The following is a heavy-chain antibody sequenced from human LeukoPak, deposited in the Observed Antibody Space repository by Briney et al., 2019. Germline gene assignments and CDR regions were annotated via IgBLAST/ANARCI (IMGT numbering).Heavy chain of an antibody. D-gene: IGHD6-19*01. J-gene: IGHJ4*02. V-gene: IGHV3-23*01. CDR2: ISGSGGNT. CDR1: GFTFSSYA. CDR3: AKGRTEGGTLALDY. Sequence: PGGSLRLSCAASGFTFSSYAMTWVRQAPGKGLEWVSGISGSGGNTYYADSVRGRLSTSRDNSKNTLYLQVNSLRAEDTAVYYCAKGRTEGGTLALDYGGQGTLVTVSS.